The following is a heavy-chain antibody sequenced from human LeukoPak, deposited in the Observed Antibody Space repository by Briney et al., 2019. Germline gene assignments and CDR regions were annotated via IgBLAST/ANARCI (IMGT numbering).Heavy chain of an antibody. CDR1: GFTLSSYW. CDR2: IKQDGSEK. V-gene: IGHV3-7*04. CDR3: ARDRRCSSTSCYYFDY. Sequence: GGSLRLSCAASGFTLSSYWMTWVRQAPGKGLEWVANIKQDGSEKYYVDSVKGRFTISRDNAKNSLYLQMNSLRAEDTAVYYCARDRRCSSTSCYYFDYWGQGTLVTVSS. D-gene: IGHD2-2*01. J-gene: IGHJ4*02.